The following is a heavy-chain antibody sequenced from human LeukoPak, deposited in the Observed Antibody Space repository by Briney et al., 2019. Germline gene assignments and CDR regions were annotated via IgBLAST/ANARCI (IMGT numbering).Heavy chain of an antibody. CDR1: GGTFSSYA. Sequence: SVKVSCKASGGTFSSYAISWVRQAPGQGLEWMGGIIPIFGTANYAQKFQGRVTITADESTSTAYMELSSLISEDTAVYYCARDPLPNYYDSSGYLDYWGQGTLVTVSS. J-gene: IGHJ4*02. CDR3: ARDPLPNYYDSSGYLDY. CDR2: IIPIFGTA. D-gene: IGHD3-22*01. V-gene: IGHV1-69*13.